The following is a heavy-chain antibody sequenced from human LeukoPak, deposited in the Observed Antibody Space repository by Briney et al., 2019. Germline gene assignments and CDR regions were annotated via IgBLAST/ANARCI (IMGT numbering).Heavy chain of an antibody. J-gene: IGHJ4*02. CDR2: IYYSGST. CDR3: ASSIPIRRVRGVPQGLFDY. CDR1: GGSISSSSYY. V-gene: IGHV4-39*01. Sequence: NASETLSLTCTVSGGSISSSSYYWGWIRQPPGKGLEWIGSIYYSGSTYYNPSLKSRVTISVDTSKNQFSLKLSSVTAADTAVYYCASSIPIRRVRGVPQGLFDYWGQGTLVTVSS. D-gene: IGHD3-10*01.